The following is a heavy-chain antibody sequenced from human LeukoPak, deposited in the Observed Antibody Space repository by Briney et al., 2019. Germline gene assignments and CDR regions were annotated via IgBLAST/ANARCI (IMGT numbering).Heavy chain of an antibody. CDR3: AKDRANTAMGLYYYYGMDV. CDR2: ISWNSGSI. CDR1: GFTFDDYA. Sequence: GRSLRLSCVASGFTFDDYAMHWVRQAPGKGLEWVSGISWNSGSIGYADSVKGRFTISRDNAKNSLYLQMNSLRAEDTALYYCAKDRANTAMGLYYYYGMDVWGQGTTVTVSS. V-gene: IGHV3-9*01. J-gene: IGHJ6*02. D-gene: IGHD5-18*01.